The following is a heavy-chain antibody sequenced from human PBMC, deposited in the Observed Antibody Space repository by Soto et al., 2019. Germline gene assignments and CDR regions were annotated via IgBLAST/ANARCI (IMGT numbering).Heavy chain of an antibody. V-gene: IGHV1-18*04. CDR2: SSAYNGNT. D-gene: IGHD3-3*01. Sequence: ASVKVSCKASGYTFTSYGISWVRQAPGQGLEWMGWSSAYNGNTNYAQKLQGRVTMTTDTSTSTAYMELRSLRSDDTAVYYCARVGYYYFWSGEAHYYYGMDVWGQGTTVTVSS. J-gene: IGHJ6*02. CDR3: ARVGYYYFWSGEAHYYYGMDV. CDR1: GYTFTSYG.